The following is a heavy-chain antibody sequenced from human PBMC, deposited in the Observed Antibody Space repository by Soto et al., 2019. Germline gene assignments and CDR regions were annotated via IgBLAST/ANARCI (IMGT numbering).Heavy chain of an antibody. V-gene: IGHV3-30-3*01. CDR3: ARGFDL. J-gene: IGHJ2*01. CDR2: ISYDGSNK. Sequence: QVQLVESGGGVVQPGRSLRPSCAASGFTFSSYAMHWVRQAPGKGLEWVAVISYDGSNKYYADSVKGRFTISRDNSKNTLCLQRSGLRAEDTAVYYCARGFDLWGRGTLVTVSS. CDR1: GFTFSSYA.